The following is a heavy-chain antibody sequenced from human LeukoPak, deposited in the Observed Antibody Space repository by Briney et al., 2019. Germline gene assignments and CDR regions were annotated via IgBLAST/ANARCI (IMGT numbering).Heavy chain of an antibody. V-gene: IGHV3-33*01. J-gene: IGHJ4*02. CDR3: ARDLDYGGNSVGPGCGY. D-gene: IGHD4-23*01. CDR1: GFTFSSYG. Sequence: SGRSLRLSCAASGFTFSSYGMHWVRQAPGKGLEWVAVIWYDGSNKYYADSVKGRFTISRDNSKNTLYLQMNSLRAEDTAVYYCARDLDYGGNSVGPGCGYWGQGTLVTVSS. CDR2: IWYDGSNK.